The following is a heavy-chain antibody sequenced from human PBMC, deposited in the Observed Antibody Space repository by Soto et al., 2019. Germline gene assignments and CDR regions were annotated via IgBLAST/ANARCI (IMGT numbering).Heavy chain of an antibody. CDR3: ARVREYSNYVSYNPYYFDY. J-gene: IGHJ4*02. CDR1: GGSISSYY. CDR2: IYYSGST. Sequence: PSETLSLTCTVSGGSISSYYGSWIRQPPGKGLEWIGYIYYSGSTNYNPSLKSRVTISVDTSKNQFSLKLSSVTAADTAVYYCARVREYSNYVSYNPYYFDYWGQGTLVTVSS. D-gene: IGHD4-4*01. V-gene: IGHV4-59*01.